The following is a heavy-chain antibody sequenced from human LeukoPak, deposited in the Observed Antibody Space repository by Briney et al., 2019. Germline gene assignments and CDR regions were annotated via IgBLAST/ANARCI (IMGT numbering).Heavy chain of an antibody. J-gene: IGHJ6*02. D-gene: IGHD6-13*01. CDR3: AKDLRSILSYSSSWRYYYYGMDV. CDR2: ISWDGGST. Sequence: GGSLRLSCAASGFTFDDYTMHWVRQAPGKGLEWVSIISWDGGSTYYADSVKGRFTISRDNSKNSLYLQMNSLRTEDTALYYCAKDLRSILSYSSSWRYYYYGMDVWGQGTTVTVSS. CDR1: GFTFDDYT. V-gene: IGHV3-43*01.